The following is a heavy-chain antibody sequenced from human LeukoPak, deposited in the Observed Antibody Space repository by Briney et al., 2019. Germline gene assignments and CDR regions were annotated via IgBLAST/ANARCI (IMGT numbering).Heavy chain of an antibody. D-gene: IGHD3-10*01. CDR1: GFTFRSYA. Sequence: GGSLRLSCVASGFTFRSYAMSWVRQAPGKGLEWVSAISGSGGSTYYADSVKGRFTFSRDNSKNALYLQMNSLRAEDTAVYYCAKDHCYGSGSFDYWGQGTLVTVSS. V-gene: IGHV3-23*01. J-gene: IGHJ4*02. CDR3: AKDHCYGSGSFDY. CDR2: ISGSGGST.